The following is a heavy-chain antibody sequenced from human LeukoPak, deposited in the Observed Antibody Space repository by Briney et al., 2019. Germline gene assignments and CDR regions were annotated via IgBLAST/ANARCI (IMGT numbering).Heavy chain of an antibody. D-gene: IGHD1-26*01. CDR2: INPNSGGT. V-gene: IGHV1-2*02. Sequence: GASVNVSCKASGYTFTGYYMHWVRPAPGQGLEWMGWINPNSGGTNYAQKFQGRVTMTRETSISTAYMELSRLRSDDTAVYYCAREDPSGYYYYYGMDVWGQGTTVTVSS. J-gene: IGHJ6*02. CDR1: GYTFTGYY. CDR3: AREDPSGYYYYYGMDV.